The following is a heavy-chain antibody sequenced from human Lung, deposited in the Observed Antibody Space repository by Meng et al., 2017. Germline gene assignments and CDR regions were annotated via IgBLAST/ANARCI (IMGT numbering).Heavy chain of an antibody. Sequence: LPLQQWAAGLLKPSETLSLTCVVAGGSFSDYYWSWIRQPPGKGLEWIGEINHSGSTNYNPSLESRATISVDTSQNNLSLKLSSVTAADSAVYYCARGPTTMAHDFDYWGQGTLVTVSS. V-gene: IGHV4-34*01. CDR2: INHSGST. D-gene: IGHD4-11*01. J-gene: IGHJ4*02. CDR3: ARGPTTMAHDFDY. CDR1: GGSFSDYY.